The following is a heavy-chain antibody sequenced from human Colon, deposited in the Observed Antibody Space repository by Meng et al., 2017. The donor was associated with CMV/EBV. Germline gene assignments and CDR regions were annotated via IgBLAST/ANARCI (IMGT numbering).Heavy chain of an antibody. CDR1: FDLGRYP. CDR3: ARGPAACSGIACYSWFDF. Sequence: FDLGRYPIHWVRQAPGKGLEWVALLSYDGTKKYYAGSVKGRLTLSRDISKNTVYLQMDSLTADDTSVFYCARGPAACSGIACYSWFDFWGQGTLVTVSS. J-gene: IGHJ5*01. CDR2: LSYDGTKK. D-gene: IGHD1-26*01. V-gene: IGHV3-30-3*01.